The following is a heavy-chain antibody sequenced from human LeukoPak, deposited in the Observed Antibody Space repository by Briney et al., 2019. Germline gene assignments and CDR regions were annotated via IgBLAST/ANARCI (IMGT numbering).Heavy chain of an antibody. CDR2: ISAYNGNT. Sequence: ASVKVSCKASGCTFTSYGISWVRQAPGQGLEWMGWISAYNGNTNYAQKLQGRVTMTTDTSTSTAYMELRSLRSDDTAVYYCARIPSLSKWEPNNNFDYWGQGTLVTVSS. V-gene: IGHV1-18*01. D-gene: IGHD1-26*01. CDR1: GCTFTSYG. CDR3: ARIPSLSKWEPNNNFDY. J-gene: IGHJ4*02.